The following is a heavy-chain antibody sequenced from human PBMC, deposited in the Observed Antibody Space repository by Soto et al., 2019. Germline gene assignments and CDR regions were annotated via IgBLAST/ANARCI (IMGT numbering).Heavy chain of an antibody. V-gene: IGHV4-59*01. J-gene: IGHJ4*02. D-gene: IGHD2-2*01. CDR3: ARGEERVAMPSGY. CDR2: IYFRGTT. CDR1: GGLMRRGS. Sequence: ETLPVTCTVSGGLMRRGSSILIRQPPGKGQEWIGYIYFRGTTNYNPSLKSRVTMSADTSKNQFSLKLNSVTAADTAVYYCARGEERVAMPSGYWGQGTLVTIS.